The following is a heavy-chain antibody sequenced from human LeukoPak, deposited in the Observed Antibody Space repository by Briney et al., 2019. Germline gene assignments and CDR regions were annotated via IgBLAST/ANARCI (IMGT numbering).Heavy chain of an antibody. CDR2: IYSGGST. V-gene: IGHV3-66*01. CDR3: YSMIVVEIRVINDY. CDR1: GFTVSSNY. D-gene: IGHD3-22*01. Sequence: GGSLRLSCAVSGFTVSSNYMSWVRQAPGKGLEWVSVIYSGGSTYYADSVKGRFTISRDNSKDTLYLQMNSLRAEDTAVYYCYSMIVVEIRVINDYWGQGTLVTVSS. J-gene: IGHJ4*02.